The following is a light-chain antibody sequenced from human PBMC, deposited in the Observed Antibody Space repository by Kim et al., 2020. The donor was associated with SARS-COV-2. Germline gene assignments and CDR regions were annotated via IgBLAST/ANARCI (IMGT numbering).Light chain of an antibody. V-gene: IGKV1-5*03. Sequence: DIQMTQSPSTLSASVGDRVTITCRASQTIDRWLAWYQQKPGKAPRLLIYKASTLQSGVPSRFSGSGSGTEFTLTISSLQPDDFATFYCQHYNSYPWTFGQGTKVEIK. CDR3: QHYNSYPWT. J-gene: IGKJ1*01. CDR2: KAS. CDR1: QTIDRW.